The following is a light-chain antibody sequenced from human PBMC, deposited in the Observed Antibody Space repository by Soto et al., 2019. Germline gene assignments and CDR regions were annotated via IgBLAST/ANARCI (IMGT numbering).Light chain of an antibody. CDR3: QQYNNWPLT. Sequence: IVLTQSPGTLSLSPGERATLSCRASQSVNTNLAWYQQKPGQAPRVLIYYVSTRATGIPARFSGSGSGTEFTLTISSLQSEDFAVYYCQQYNNWPLTFGGGTKVEIK. J-gene: IGKJ4*01. CDR2: YVS. CDR1: QSVNTN. V-gene: IGKV3-15*01.